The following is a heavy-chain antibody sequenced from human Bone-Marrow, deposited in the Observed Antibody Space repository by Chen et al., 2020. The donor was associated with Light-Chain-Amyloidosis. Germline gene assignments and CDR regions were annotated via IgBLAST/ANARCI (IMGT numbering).Heavy chain of an antibody. CDR2: VIPILDTP. Sequence: QVQLVQSGAEVKKPGSSVKVSCRTSGGTFSSFPIIWVRQAPGQGLEWVGGVIPILDTPTYAQKVQGRVTITADDSTSTAYMELRSLTSEDTAVYFCARVPRVLAAHALDIWGQGTIVSVSS. J-gene: IGHJ3*02. D-gene: IGHD2-15*01. CDR1: GGTFSSFP. CDR3: ARVPRVLAAHALDI. V-gene: IGHV1-69*01.